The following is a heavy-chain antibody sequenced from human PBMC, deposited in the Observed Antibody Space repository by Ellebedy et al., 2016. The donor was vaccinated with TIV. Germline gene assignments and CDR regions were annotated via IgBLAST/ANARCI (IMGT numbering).Heavy chain of an antibody. V-gene: IGHV5-51*01. J-gene: IGHJ4*02. CDR1: GYIFTSFW. D-gene: IGHD3-22*01. CDR3: ASQPDYYDSSGYFDY. Sequence: GESLKISXKGSGYIFTSFWIAWVRQMPGKGLEWMGIIYPGDSDTRYSPSFQGQVTISADKSISTAYLQWSSLKASDTAMYYCASQPDYYDSSGYFDYWGQGTLVTVSS. CDR2: IYPGDSDT.